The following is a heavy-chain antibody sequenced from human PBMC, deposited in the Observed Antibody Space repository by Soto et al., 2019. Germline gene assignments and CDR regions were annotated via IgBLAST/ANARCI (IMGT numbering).Heavy chain of an antibody. V-gene: IGHV1-46*01. CDR2: INPNGGST. J-gene: IGHJ4*02. CDR3: RSSGYQFDY. D-gene: IGHD3-22*01. Sequence: VQLVQSGAEVREPGASVKVSCKASGYTFTSYYMHWVRQAPGQGLEWMGVINPNGGSTTYAQKFQGRVTMTRDTSTNTVYMELRSLRSEDTAVYYCRSSGYQFDYWGQGTLLTVSS. CDR1: GYTFTSYY.